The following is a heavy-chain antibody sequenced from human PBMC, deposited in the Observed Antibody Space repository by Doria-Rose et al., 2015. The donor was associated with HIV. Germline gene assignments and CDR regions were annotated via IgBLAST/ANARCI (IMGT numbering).Heavy chain of an antibody. V-gene: IGHV2-26*01. CDR2: IFSDDER. CDR1: GVSLSSPGMG. CDR3: ARIKSSRWYHKYYFDF. D-gene: IGHD6-13*01. J-gene: IGHJ4*02. Sequence: SGSVLVKPTETLTLTCTVSGVSLSSPGMGVSWIRQPPGKALEWLANIFSDDERSYKTSLKSRLTISRCTSKSQVVLTMTDMDTVDTATYYCARIKSSRWYHKYYFDFWGQGTLVIVSA.